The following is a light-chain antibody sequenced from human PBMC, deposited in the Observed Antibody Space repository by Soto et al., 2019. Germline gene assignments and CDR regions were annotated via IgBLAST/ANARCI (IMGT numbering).Light chain of an antibody. CDR1: NIESKS. V-gene: IGLV3-21*02. Sequence: SYELTQPPSVSVAPGQTARITCGGNNIESKSVHWYQQRPGQAPVLVIYVDSDRPSGIPDRFSASTSGNTAALTISRVEAGDEADYYCQVWDTIGDHYVFGSGTKVTVL. CDR2: VDS. J-gene: IGLJ1*01. CDR3: QVWDTIGDHYV.